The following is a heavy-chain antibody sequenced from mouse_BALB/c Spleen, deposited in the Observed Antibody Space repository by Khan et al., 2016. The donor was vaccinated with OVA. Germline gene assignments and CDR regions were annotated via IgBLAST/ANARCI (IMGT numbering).Heavy chain of an antibody. V-gene: IGHV3-6*02. CDR1: GYSITSAYY. CDR3: ARAGRWFDY. D-gene: IGHD3-3*01. J-gene: IGHJ3*01. CDR2: ISSGGSF. Sequence: VQLKESGPGLVKPSQSLSLTFSVTGYSITSAYYWNWIRQFPGNKLEWMGYISSGGSFNYNPSLKNRISITRDTSKNQFFLKLNSVTPEDTATYYCARAGRWFDYWGQGTLVTVSA.